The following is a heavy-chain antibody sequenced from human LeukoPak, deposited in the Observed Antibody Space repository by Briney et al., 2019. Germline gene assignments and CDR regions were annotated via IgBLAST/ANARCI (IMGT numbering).Heavy chain of an antibody. V-gene: IGHV3-23*01. D-gene: IGHD3-10*01. CDR1: GFPFSSYA. CDR3: AKDSHWSYWQQPEYYGMDV. J-gene: IGHJ6*02. Sequence: GGSLRLSCAASGFPFSSYAMSWVRQAPRKGLEWVSAISGSGGSTYYADSVKGRFTISRDNSKNTLYLQMNSLRAEDTAVYYCAKDSHWSYWQQPEYYGMDVWGQGTTVTVSS. CDR2: ISGSGGST.